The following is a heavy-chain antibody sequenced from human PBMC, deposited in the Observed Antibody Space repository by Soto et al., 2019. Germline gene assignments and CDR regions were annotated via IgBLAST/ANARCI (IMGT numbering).Heavy chain of an antibody. CDR2: IYYGGST. CDR1: GGSVSSGSYY. V-gene: IGHV4-61*01. J-gene: IGHJ4*02. Sequence: SETLSLTCTVSGGSVSSGSYYWSWIRQPPGKGLEWIGYIYYGGSTNYNPSLKSRVTISVDTSKNQFSLKLTSVTAADTAVYYCASSKLSGSYYSLGYWGQGTLVTVSS. D-gene: IGHD3-10*01. CDR3: ASSKLSGSYYSLGY.